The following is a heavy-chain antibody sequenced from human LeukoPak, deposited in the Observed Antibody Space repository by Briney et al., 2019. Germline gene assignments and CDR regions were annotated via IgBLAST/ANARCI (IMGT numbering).Heavy chain of an antibody. CDR3: ARSPSRYNWNFDY. J-gene: IGHJ4*02. V-gene: IGHV4-38-2*01. D-gene: IGHD1-20*01. Sequence: SETLSLTCAVSGYSLSSGYYWGWLRQPPGKGLEWIGSIYQSGNRYEKSSLKSRLTLSVDTSKNQFSLKATSVTAADTAVYYCARSPSRYNWNFDYWGQGILVVVSS. CDR2: IYQSGNR. CDR1: GYSLSSGYY.